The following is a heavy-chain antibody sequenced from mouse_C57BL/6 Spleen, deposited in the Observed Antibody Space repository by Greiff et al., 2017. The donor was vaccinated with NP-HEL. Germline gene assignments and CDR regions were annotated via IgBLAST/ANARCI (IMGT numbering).Heavy chain of an antibody. CDR2: LYPGDGDT. D-gene: IGHD2-2*01. CDR1: GYAFSSSW. J-gene: IGHJ1*03. V-gene: IGHV1-82*01. CDR3: AGEHYGNDPRYFDV. Sequence: QVQLQQSGPELVKPGASVKISCKASGYAFSSSWMNWVKQRPGKGLEWIGRLYPGDGDTNYTGKLKGKATLTADKSSSTAYMQLSSLTSEDSAVYFCAGEHYGNDPRYFDVWGTGTTVTVSS.